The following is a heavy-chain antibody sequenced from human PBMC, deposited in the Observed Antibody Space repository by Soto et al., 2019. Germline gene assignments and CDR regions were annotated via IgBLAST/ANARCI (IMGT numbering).Heavy chain of an antibody. Sequence: QVQLQESGPGLVKPSGTLSLTCAVSGGSISSSNWWSWVRQPPGKGLEWIGEIYHSGSTNYKPALKRRATXSXGXXKNQVSRKLSSVTAADTAVYYCARVSGSYYYGMDVWGQGTTVTVSS. D-gene: IGHD1-26*01. V-gene: IGHV4-4*02. CDR1: GGSISSSNW. CDR2: IYHSGST. CDR3: ARVSGSYYYGMDV. J-gene: IGHJ6*02.